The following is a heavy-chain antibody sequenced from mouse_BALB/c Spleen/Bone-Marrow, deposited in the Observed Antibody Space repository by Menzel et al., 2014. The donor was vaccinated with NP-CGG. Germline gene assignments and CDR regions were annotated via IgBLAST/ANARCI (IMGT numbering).Heavy chain of an antibody. V-gene: IGHV1S81*02. D-gene: IGHD1-1*01. CDR2: INPSIGGT. CDR3: ARLQGTTVVRDYYFDY. CDR1: GYTFTSYY. J-gene: IGHJ2*01. Sequence: QVQLKESGAELVKPGASVKLSCKTSGYTFTSYYMYWVKQRPGQGLEWIGEINPSIGGTNFNEKFKSKATLTVDKSSSTAYMQLSSLTSEDSAVYYCARLQGTTVVRDYYFDYRGPGTTLTVSS.